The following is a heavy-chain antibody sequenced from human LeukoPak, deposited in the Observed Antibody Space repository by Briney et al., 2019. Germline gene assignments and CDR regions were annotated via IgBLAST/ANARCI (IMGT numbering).Heavy chain of an antibody. CDR3: ARGKDTGMD. V-gene: IGHV4-61*02. J-gene: IGHJ4*02. CDR1: GGSISSGSYY. D-gene: IGHD5-18*01. CDR2: IYTSGST. Sequence: SETLSLTCTVSGGSISSGSYYWSWIRQPAGKGLEWIGRIYTSGSTNYNPSLKSRVTISVDTSKNQFSLKLSSVTAADTAVYYCARGKDTGMDWGQGTLVTVSS.